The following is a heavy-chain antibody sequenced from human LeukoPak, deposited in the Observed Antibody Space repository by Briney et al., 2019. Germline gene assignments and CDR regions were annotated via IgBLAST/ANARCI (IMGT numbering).Heavy chain of an antibody. CDR2: ISAYNGNT. CDR3: ARGRALRKWFDP. Sequence: ASVKVSCKASGYTFTSYGISWVRQAPGQGLEWMGWISAYNGNTNYAQKLQGRVTITTDESTSTAYMELSSLRSEDTAVYYCARGRALRKWFDPWGQGTLVTVSS. J-gene: IGHJ5*02. CDR1: GYTFTSYG. V-gene: IGHV1-18*01.